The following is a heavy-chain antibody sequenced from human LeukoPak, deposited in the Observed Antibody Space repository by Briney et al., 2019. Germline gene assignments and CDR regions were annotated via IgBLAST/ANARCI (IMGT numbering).Heavy chain of an antibody. D-gene: IGHD2-15*01. CDR1: GFTFSSYE. V-gene: IGHV3-48*03. Sequence: GGSLRLSCAASGFTFSSYEMNWVRQAPGKGLEWVSYISSSGSTIYYADSVKGRFTISRDNAKKSLYLQMNSLRAEDTAVYYCARDSGGSQYHAFDYWGQGTLVTVSS. J-gene: IGHJ4*02. CDR2: ISSSGSTI. CDR3: ARDSGGSQYHAFDY.